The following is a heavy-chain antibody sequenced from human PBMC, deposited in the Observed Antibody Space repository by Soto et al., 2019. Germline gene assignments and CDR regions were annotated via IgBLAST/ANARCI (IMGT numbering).Heavy chain of an antibody. Sequence: QEQLVQSGAEVKKSGSSVKVSCKDTGGLFSSYAVSWVRQAPGQGLEWMGGIIPVFDTVYYAQKFQGRVTITADESTNTDYMELSSLGSEDTAMYYCARGVSGYVWFNEFWGQGTLVSVSA. V-gene: IGHV1-69*01. CDR2: IIPVFDTV. D-gene: IGHD3-22*01. J-gene: IGHJ4*02. CDR3: ARGVSGYVWFNEF. CDR1: GGLFSSYA.